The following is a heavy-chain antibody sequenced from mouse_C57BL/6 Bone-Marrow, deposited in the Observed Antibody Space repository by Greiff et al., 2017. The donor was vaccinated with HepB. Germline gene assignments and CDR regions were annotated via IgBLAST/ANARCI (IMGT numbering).Heavy chain of an antibody. CDR1: GYTFTSYT. D-gene: IGHD3-2*02. J-gene: IGHJ2*01. Sequence: QVQLQQSGAELARPGASVKMSCKASGYTFTSYTMHWVKQRPGQGLEWIGYINPSSGYTKYNQKFKDKATLTADKPSSTAYMQLSSLTSEDSAVYYCARRSDWDFDYWGQGTTLTVSS. CDR3: ARRSDWDFDY. V-gene: IGHV1-4*01. CDR2: INPSSGYT.